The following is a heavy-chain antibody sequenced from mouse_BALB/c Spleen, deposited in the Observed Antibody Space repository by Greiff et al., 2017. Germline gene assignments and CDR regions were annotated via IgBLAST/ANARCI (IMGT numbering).Heavy chain of an antibody. CDR3: ARDHGVYYAMDY. CDR2: ILPGSGST. V-gene: IGHV1-9*01. J-gene: IGHJ4*01. Sequence: QVHVKQSGAELMKPGASVKISCKATGYTFSSYWIEWVKQRPGHGLEWIGEILPGSGSTNYNEKFKGKATFTADTSSNTAYMQLSSLTSEDSAVYYCARDHGVYYAMDYWGQGTSVTVSS. CDR1: GYTFSSYW.